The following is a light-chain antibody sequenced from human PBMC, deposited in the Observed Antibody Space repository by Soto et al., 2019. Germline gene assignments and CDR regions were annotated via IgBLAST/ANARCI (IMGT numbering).Light chain of an antibody. CDR1: QSISNW. Sequence: DNQMTQAPSTLSATVGDSVTITCRASQSISNWLAWYQHKPGKAPKLLIYDASNLDSGVPSRFSGSGYGTDFTLTISSLQPEDCATDDCQQSYTTPPTFGGGAKWIS. CDR3: QQSYTTPPT. CDR2: DAS. V-gene: IGKV1-5*01. J-gene: IGKJ4*01.